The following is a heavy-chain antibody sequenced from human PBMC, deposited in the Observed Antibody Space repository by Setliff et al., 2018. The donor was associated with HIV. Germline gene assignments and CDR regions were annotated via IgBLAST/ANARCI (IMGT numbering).Heavy chain of an antibody. CDR1: GYTFIGDY. Sequence: GASVKVSCKASGYTFIGDYMHWVRQAPGQGLEWMGWINPNSGGTNFAQKFQGRVTMTRDTSISTAYMELSRLRSDDTAVYYCARGFTYRGYYYGSGSYYNIQQPIDYWGQGTLVTVSS. D-gene: IGHD3-10*01. V-gene: IGHV1-2*02. CDR2: INPNSGGT. J-gene: IGHJ4*02. CDR3: ARGFTYRGYYYGSGSYYNIQQPIDY.